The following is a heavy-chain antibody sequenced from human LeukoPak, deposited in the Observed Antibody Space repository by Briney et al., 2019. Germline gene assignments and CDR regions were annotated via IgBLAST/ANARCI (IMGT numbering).Heavy chain of an antibody. J-gene: IGHJ6*04. CDR1: GYSISSGYY. V-gene: IGHV4-38-2*02. CDR2: IYHRGST. Sequence: SETLSLACAVSGYSISSGYYWGWIRQPPGKGLEWIGSIYHRGSTYYNPSLKSRVTISVDTSKNQFSLKLSSVTAADTAVYYCARDYVSGSYYRIYYYYGMDVWGKGTTVTVSS. CDR3: ARDYVSGSYYRIYYYYGMDV. D-gene: IGHD3-10*01.